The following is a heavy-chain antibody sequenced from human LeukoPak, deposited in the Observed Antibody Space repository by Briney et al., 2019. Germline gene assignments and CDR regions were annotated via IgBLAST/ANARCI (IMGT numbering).Heavy chain of an antibody. CDR2: ISGSGGST. V-gene: IGHV3-23*01. CDR1: GFTFSSYA. Sequence: PGGSLRLSCAASGFTFSSYAMSWVRQAPGKGLEWVSAISGSGGSTYYADSVKGRFTISRDNSKNTLYLQMNSLRAEDTAVYYCAKGRRLGYSYGYHDYWGQGTLVTVSS. CDR3: AKGRRLGYSYGYHDY. J-gene: IGHJ4*02. D-gene: IGHD5-18*01.